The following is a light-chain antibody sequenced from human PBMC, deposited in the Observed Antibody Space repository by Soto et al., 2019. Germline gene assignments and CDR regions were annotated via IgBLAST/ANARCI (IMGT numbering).Light chain of an antibody. CDR3: QQYNNWPST. J-gene: IGKJ1*01. V-gene: IGKV3-15*01. CDR2: GAS. CDR1: QSVSSN. Sequence: EIVMTQSPATLSVSPGERATLSCRASQSVSSNLAWYQQKPGQAPMLLLYGASTRATGIPARFSGSGSGTEFTLTISSLQSEDFAVYYCQQYNNWPSTFGQATTVDIK.